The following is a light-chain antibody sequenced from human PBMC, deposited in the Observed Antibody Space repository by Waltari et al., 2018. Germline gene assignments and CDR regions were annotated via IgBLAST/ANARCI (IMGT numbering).Light chain of an antibody. Sequence: DIVMTQTPLSLPVTPGEPASISCRSSQSLLHSTGNTYLYWYLQKPGQPPRLLIYRVSNRLSGVPDRFSGSGSGTDFTLKIRRVEAEDVGVYYCRQALQTPRTFGQGTKVEIK. CDR1: QSLLHSTGNTY. V-gene: IGKV2-29*02. CDR3: RQALQTPRT. CDR2: RVS. J-gene: IGKJ1*01.